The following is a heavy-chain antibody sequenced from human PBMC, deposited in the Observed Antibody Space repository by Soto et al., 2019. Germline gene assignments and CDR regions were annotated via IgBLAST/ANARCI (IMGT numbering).Heavy chain of an antibody. Sequence: SVKGRFTISRDNAKNSLYLQMNSLRAEDTAVYYCARGGPYYYDSSGYHAYWGQGTLVTVSS. D-gene: IGHD3-22*01. V-gene: IGHV3-21*01. CDR3: ARGGPYYYDSSGYHAY. J-gene: IGHJ4*02.